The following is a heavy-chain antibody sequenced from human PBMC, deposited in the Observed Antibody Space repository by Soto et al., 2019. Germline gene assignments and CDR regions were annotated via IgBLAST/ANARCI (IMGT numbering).Heavy chain of an antibody. V-gene: IGHV4-4*02. CDR3: ARDRGGADYYDSSGSCMDV. D-gene: IGHD3-22*01. J-gene: IGHJ6*02. CDR2: IYHSGST. Sequence: SETLSLTCAVSGGSISSSNWWSWVRQPPGKGLEWIGEIYHSGSTNYNPSLKSRVTISVDKSKNQFSLKLSSVTAADTAVYYCARDRGGADYYDSSGSCMDVWGQGTTVTVSS. CDR1: GGSISSSNW.